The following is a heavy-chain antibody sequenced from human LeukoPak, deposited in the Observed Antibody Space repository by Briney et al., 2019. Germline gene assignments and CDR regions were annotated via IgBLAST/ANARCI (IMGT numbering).Heavy chain of an antibody. J-gene: IGHJ4*02. CDR2: IIPIFGIA. CDR3: ARTGRAAAGTCDY. Sequence: ASVKVSCKASGGTFSSYAISWVRQAPGQGLEWVGRIIPIFGIANYAQKFQGRVTITADKSTSTAYMELSSLRSEDTAVYYCARTGRAAAGTCDYWGQGTLVTVSS. V-gene: IGHV1-69*04. CDR1: GGTFSSYA. D-gene: IGHD6-13*01.